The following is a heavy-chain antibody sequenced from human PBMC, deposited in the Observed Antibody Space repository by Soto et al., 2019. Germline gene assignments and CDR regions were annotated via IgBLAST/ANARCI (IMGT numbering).Heavy chain of an antibody. Sequence: EVQLLESGGGLVQPGGSLRLSCAASGFTFSSYAMSWVRQAPGKGLAWVSAISGSGGSTYYADSVKGRFTISRDNSKNTLYLQMNSLRAEDTAVYYCAKSSQSIYIVVVPAGGWGQGTLVTVSS. D-gene: IGHD2-2*01. CDR2: ISGSGGST. V-gene: IGHV3-23*01. J-gene: IGHJ4*02. CDR3: AKSSQSIYIVVVPAGG. CDR1: GFTFSSYA.